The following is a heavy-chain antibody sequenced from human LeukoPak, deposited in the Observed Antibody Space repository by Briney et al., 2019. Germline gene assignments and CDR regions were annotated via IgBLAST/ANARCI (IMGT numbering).Heavy chain of an antibody. CDR3: ARGHSPDPYYYDSSGYYPDAFDI. CDR2: IYHSGST. D-gene: IGHD3-22*01. CDR1: GGSISSGGYY. V-gene: IGHV4-30-2*05. Sequence: SETLSLTCTVSGGSISSGGYYWSWIRQPPGKGLEWIGYIYHSGSTYYNPSLKSRVTISVDTSKNQFSLKLSSVTAADTAVYYCARGHSPDPYYYDSSGYYPDAFDIWGQGTMVTVSS. J-gene: IGHJ3*02.